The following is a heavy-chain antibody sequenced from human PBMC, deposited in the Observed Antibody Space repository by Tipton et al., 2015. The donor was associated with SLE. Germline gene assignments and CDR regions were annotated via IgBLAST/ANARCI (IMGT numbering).Heavy chain of an antibody. Sequence: LRLSCAASGFTFSSYSMNWVRQAPGKGLEWIGEINHSGSTNYNPSLKSRVTISVDTSKNQFSLKLSSVTAADTAVYYCVVDPFDYWGQGTLVTVSS. CDR3: VVDPFDY. V-gene: IGHV4-34*08. CDR2: INHSGST. CDR1: GFTFSSYS. J-gene: IGHJ4*02.